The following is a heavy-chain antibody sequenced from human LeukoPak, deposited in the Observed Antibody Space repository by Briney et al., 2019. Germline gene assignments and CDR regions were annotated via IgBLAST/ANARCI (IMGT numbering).Heavy chain of an antibody. CDR2: ISSSSSYI. D-gene: IGHD1-26*01. CDR1: GFTFSSYS. V-gene: IGHV3-21*01. Sequence: GGSLRLSCAASGFTFSSYSMNWVRQAPGKGLEWVSSISSSSSYIYYADSVKGRFTISRDNAKNSLYLQMNSLRAEDTAVYYCARGDSGSYYLGYWGQGTLVTVSS. CDR3: ARGDSGSYYLGY. J-gene: IGHJ4*02.